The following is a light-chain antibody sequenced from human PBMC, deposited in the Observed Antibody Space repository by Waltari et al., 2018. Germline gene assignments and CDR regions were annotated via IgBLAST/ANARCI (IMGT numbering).Light chain of an antibody. CDR3: SSYAVTATLL. Sequence: QSVLTQPASVSGSPGQSITISCTGTRGDVGGYDYVSWYQQQPGKAPKLMIYDVKNRPSVVSNRFSGSKSGDTASLTISGLQAEDEADYYCSSYAVTATLLFGGGTTLTVL. V-gene: IGLV2-14*03. CDR1: RGDVGGYDY. J-gene: IGLJ2*01. CDR2: DVK.